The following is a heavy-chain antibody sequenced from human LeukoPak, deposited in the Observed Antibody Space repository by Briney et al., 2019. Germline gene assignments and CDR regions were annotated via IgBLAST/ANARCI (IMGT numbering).Heavy chain of an antibody. J-gene: IGHJ6*03. CDR2: ISYDGSNK. D-gene: IGHD4-17*01. CDR1: GFTFSSYG. Sequence: PGGSLRLSCAASGFTFSSYGMHWVRQAPGKGLEWVAVISYDGSNKYYADSVKGRFTISRDNSKNTLYLQMNSLRAEDTAVYYCAKEGWSVTNIYYYYYMDVWGKGTTVTVSS. CDR3: AKEGWSVTNIYYYYYMDV. V-gene: IGHV3-30*18.